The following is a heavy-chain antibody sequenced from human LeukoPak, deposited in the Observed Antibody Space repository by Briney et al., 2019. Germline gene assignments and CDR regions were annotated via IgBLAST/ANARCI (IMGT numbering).Heavy chain of an antibody. V-gene: IGHV3-48*04. D-gene: IGHD2-2*01. CDR1: GFTFSSYS. Sequence: GGSLRLSCAASGFTFSSYSMNWVRQAPGKGLEWVSYISSSSSTIYYADSVKGRFTISRDNAKNSLYLQMNSLRAEDTAVYYCAREGRLGYCSSTSCYPPDAFDIWGQGTMVTVSS. J-gene: IGHJ3*02. CDR3: AREGRLGYCSSTSCYPPDAFDI. CDR2: ISSSSSTI.